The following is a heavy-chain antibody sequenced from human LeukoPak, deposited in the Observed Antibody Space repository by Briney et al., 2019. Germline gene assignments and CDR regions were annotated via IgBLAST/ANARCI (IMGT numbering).Heavy chain of an antibody. D-gene: IGHD6-13*01. CDR1: GYTFTGYY. CDR2: INPNSGGT. V-gene: IGHV1-2*06. Sequence: ASVKVSCKASGYTFTGYYMHWVRQAPGQGLEWMGRINPNSGGTNYAQKFQGRVTMTRDTSIGTAYMELSRLRSDDTAVYYCARVGFSSSYSDLDYWGQGTLVTVSS. J-gene: IGHJ4*02. CDR3: ARVGFSSSYSDLDY.